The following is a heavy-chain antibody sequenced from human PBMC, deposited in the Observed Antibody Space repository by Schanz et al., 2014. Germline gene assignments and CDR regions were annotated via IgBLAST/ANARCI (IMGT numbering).Heavy chain of an antibody. V-gene: IGHV3-20*04. CDR3: ARRYSGRYCFDY. D-gene: IGHD1-26*01. CDR2: FTWNSDSA. Sequence: EVQLVESGGSVVRPGGSLRLSCAASGFTFDDYGMSWVRQAPGKGLEWVSGFTWNSDSAGYADSLRGRFTISRDNAKNSLSLQMDRLRDEDTAVYYCARRYSGRYCFDYWGQGTLVAVSS. CDR1: GFTFDDYG. J-gene: IGHJ4*02.